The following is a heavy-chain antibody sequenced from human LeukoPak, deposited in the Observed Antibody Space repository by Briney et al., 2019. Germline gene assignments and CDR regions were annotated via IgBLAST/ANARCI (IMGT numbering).Heavy chain of an antibody. V-gene: IGHV3-11*01. J-gene: IGHJ4*02. CDR1: GFSFNDYY. Sequence: PGGSLRLSCTTSGFSFNDYYMSCIRQAPGKGLEWLSYISSSGSTIYYADSVTGRFTISRDNAKNSLYLQMSSLRAEDTAVYYCARYSHDTSGYHFDYWGQGTLVTVSS. CDR2: ISSSGSTI. D-gene: IGHD3-22*01. CDR3: ARYSHDTSGYHFDY.